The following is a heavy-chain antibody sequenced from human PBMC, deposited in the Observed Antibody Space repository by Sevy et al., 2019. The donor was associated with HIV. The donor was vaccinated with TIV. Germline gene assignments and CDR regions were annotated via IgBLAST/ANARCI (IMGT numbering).Heavy chain of an antibody. CDR1: GFTFNNYA. CDR2: ISDSGGST. V-gene: IGHV3-23*01. CDR3: ARVPGAPYCYMDV. J-gene: IGHJ6*03. Sequence: GGSLRLSCAASGFTFNNYAMSWARQAPGKGPEWVAFISDSGGSTQYADSVKGRFTISRDNSKNTLYLQLNTLRVGDTALYYCARVPGAPYCYMDVWGKGTTVTVSS. D-gene: IGHD3-10*01.